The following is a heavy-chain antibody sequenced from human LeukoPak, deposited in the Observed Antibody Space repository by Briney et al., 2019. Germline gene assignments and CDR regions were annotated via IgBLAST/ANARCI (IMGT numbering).Heavy chain of an antibody. CDR1: GYTFTTYY. CDR3: ARGTTEGFDP. D-gene: IGHD1/OR15-1a*01. V-gene: IGHV1-46*01. CDR2: IHPSGGST. Sequence: ASVNVSCKASGYTFTTYYMHWVRQAPAQGLEWMGIIHPSGGSTTYAQNFQGRVTMTRDTSTSTVYMELSSLRSDDTAVYYCARGTTEGFDPWGQGTLVTVSS. J-gene: IGHJ5*02.